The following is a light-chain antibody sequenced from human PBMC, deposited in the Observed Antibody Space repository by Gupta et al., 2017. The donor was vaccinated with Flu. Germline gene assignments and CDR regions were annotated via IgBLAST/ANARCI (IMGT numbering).Light chain of an antibody. V-gene: IGKV1-5*03. CDR3: QHYNSYSWT. J-gene: IGKJ1*01. CDR2: EAS. CDR1: QSISNW. Sequence: TQSPSTLSASVGDRVTITCRASQSISNWLAWYQQQPGKAPKLLIYEASSLESGVPSRFSGSGSGTEFTLTISSLQPDDFATYYCQHYNSYSWTFGQGTRVEI.